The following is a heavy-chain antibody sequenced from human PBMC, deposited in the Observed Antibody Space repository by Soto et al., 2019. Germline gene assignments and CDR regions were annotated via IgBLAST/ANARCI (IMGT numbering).Heavy chain of an antibody. CDR2: ISYDGSNK. CDR1: GFPFSSYG. J-gene: IGHJ6*02. CDR3: AKNQHIGATIYYYYYGMDV. D-gene: IGHD5-12*01. V-gene: IGHV3-30*18. Sequence: GGSLRLSCAASGFPFSSYGMHWVRQAPGKGLEWVAVISYDGSNKYYADSVKGRFTISRDNSKNTLYLQMNSLRAEDTAVYYSAKNQHIGATIYYYYYGMDVWGQGPTVTVSS.